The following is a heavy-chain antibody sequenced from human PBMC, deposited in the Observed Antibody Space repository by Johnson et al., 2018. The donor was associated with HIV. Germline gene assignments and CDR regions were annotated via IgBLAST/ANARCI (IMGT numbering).Heavy chain of an antibody. V-gene: IGHV3-13*01. CDR2: IGTAGDT. CDR3: ARSRARPRRFDAVDL. J-gene: IGHJ3*01. D-gene: IGHD6-6*01. CDR1: GFTFSSYD. Sequence: EVQLLESGGGLVQPGGSLRLSCAASGFTFSSYDMHWVRQATGKGLEWVSAIGTAGDTYYPGSVKGRFTISRENAKNSLYLQMNSLRAGDTAVYYCARSRARPRRFDAVDLWGQGTRVTVSS.